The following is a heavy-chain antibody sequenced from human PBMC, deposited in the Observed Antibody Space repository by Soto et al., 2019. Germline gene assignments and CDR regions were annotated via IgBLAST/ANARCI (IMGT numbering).Heavy chain of an antibody. CDR1: GFTFSNYG. D-gene: IGHD3-22*01. J-gene: IGHJ4*02. CDR2: ISGSGADT. CDR3: AKGSPDSRRYHFFFDY. V-gene: IGHV3-23*01. Sequence: EVQLLESGGGLVQPGGSLRLSCAASGFTFSNYGMSWVRQAPGKGLEWVSAISGSGADTNYADSVKGRFTISRDNSKITLFLQMNSLRAEDTAVYYCAKGSPDSRRYHFFFDYWGQGTLVTVSS.